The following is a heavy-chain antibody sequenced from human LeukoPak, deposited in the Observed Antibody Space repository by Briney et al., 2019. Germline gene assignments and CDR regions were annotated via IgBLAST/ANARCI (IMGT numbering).Heavy chain of an antibody. D-gene: IGHD3-22*01. CDR3: ARVSDYYDSSGYYYVSWYFDL. CDR1: GGSISSGGYS. Sequence: PSETLSLTCTVSGGSISSGGYSWSWIRQPPGKGLEWIGYIYHSGSTYYNPSLKSRVTISVDRSKNQFSLKLSSVTAADTAVYYCARVSDYYDSSGYYYVSWYFDLWGRGTLVTVSS. CDR2: IYHSGST. V-gene: IGHV4-30-2*01. J-gene: IGHJ2*01.